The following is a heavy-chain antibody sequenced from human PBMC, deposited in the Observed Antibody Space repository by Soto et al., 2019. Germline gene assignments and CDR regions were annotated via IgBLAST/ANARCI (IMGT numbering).Heavy chain of an antibody. V-gene: IGHV4-59*01. CDR3: ARWGGGDYHYYSMDV. Sequence: SETLSLTCTVSGGSISGYYWTWIRQPPGKGLEWIGNMYSTGSPNYNPSLKSRVTISVDTSKNQFSLKLYSVTAADTAVYYCARWGGGDYHYYSMDVWGEGTTVTVSS. J-gene: IGHJ6*03. CDR1: GGSISGYY. D-gene: IGHD3-16*01. CDR2: MYSTGSP.